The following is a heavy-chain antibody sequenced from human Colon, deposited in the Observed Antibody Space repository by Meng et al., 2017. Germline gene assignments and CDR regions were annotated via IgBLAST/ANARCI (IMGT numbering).Heavy chain of an antibody. CDR2: INHSGST. V-gene: IGHV4-34*10. CDR3: AMIRGLIISL. J-gene: IGHJ4*02. Sequence: QVQLQESGPDLVKPSGTLSLTCAVYGGSFSGFYWSWIRQPPGKGLEWIGEINHSGSTTYNPSLKSRVTFSVDTSKNQFSLKLSSVTAADTAMYYCAMIRGLIISLWGQGTLVTVSS. CDR1: GGSFSGFY. D-gene: IGHD3-10*01.